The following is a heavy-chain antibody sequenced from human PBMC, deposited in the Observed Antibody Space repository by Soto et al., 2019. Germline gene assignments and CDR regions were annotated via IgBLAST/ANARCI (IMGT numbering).Heavy chain of an antibody. CDR1: GFTLSDYN. CDR3: ASLPQGYYDRSGRLVDY. Sequence: QVQLVESGGGLVKPGGSLRLSCASSGFTLSDYNMSWIRQAPGKGLEWVAYISAGGSDIYYGDSVKGRFTVSRDNTKKSLYLQMSNLRADDTAIYYCASLPQGYYDRSGRLVDYWGHGTLVTVSS. D-gene: IGHD3-22*01. J-gene: IGHJ4*01. CDR2: ISAGGSDI. V-gene: IGHV3-11*01.